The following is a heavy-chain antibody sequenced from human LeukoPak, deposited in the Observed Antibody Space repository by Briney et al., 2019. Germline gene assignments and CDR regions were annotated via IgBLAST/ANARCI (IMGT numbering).Heavy chain of an antibody. CDR2: INPNSGGT. CDR3: AGAYYYDSSGYYYYYYGMDV. D-gene: IGHD3-22*01. CDR1: GYTFTGYY. V-gene: IGHV1-2*02. Sequence: ASVKVSCKASGYTFTGYYMHWVRQAPGQGLEWMGWINPNSGGTNYAQKFQGRVTMTRDTSISTAYMELSRLRPDDTAVYYCAGAYYYDSSGYYYYYYGMDVWGQGTTVTVSS. J-gene: IGHJ6*02.